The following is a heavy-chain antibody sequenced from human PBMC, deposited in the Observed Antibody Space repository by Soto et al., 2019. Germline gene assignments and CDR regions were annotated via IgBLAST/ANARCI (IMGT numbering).Heavy chain of an antibody. CDR2: IYTSGST. CDR3: ARESTVAGTDNWFDS. D-gene: IGHD6-13*01. V-gene: IGHV4-4*07. Sequence: SETLSLTCXVSGAFISGYYWSWIRQPAGKGLEWIGRIYTSGSTKYSPSLKSRATMSVDTSKKQFSLKLNSVTAADTAVYCCARESTVAGTDNWFDSWGQGTLVTVSS. CDR1: GAFISGYY. J-gene: IGHJ5*01.